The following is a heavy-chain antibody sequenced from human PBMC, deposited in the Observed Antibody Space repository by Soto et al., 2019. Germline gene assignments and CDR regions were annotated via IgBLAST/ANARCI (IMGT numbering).Heavy chain of an antibody. V-gene: IGHV3-23*01. D-gene: IGHD3-10*01. CDR3: AIELVIHYYGSGLGGGFDY. CDR2: ISGSGGST. CDR1: GFTFSSYA. J-gene: IGHJ4*02. Sequence: EVQLLESGGGLVQPGGSLRLSCAASGFTFSSYAMSWVRQAPGKGLEWVSAISGSGGSTYYADSVKGRFTISRDNSKNTLYLQMTSLRAEDTAVYYCAIELVIHYYGSGLGGGFDYWGQGTLVTVSS.